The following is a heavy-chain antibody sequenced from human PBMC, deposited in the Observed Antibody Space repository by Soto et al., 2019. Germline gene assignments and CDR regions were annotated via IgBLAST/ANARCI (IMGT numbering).Heavy chain of an antibody. CDR2: IIPIFGTA. CDR3: AREPDYDFWSGYSPYYFDY. Sequence: QVQLVQSGAEVKKPGSSVKVSCKASGGTFSSYAISWVRQAPGQGLEWMGGIIPIFGTANYAQKFQGRVTITADESTITAYMELSSLRSEDTAVYYCAREPDYDFWSGYSPYYFDYWGQGTLVTVSS. CDR1: GGTFSSYA. J-gene: IGHJ4*02. V-gene: IGHV1-69*01. D-gene: IGHD3-3*01.